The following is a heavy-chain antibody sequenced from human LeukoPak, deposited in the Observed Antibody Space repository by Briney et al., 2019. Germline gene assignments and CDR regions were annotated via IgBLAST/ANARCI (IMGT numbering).Heavy chain of an antibody. V-gene: IGHV4-38-2*02. J-gene: IGHJ4*02. CDR1: GYSISSGYY. CDR3: ARGSSWYILFDY. Sequence: SETLSLTCTVSGYSISSGYYWSWIRPPPGKGLEWIGEINHSGSTNYNPSLKSRVTISVDTSKNQFSLKLSSVTAADTAVYYCARGSSWYILFDYWGQGTLVTVSS. CDR2: INHSGST. D-gene: IGHD6-13*01.